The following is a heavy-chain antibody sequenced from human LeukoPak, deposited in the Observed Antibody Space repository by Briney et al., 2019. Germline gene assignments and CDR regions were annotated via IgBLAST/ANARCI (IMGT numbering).Heavy chain of an antibody. CDR2: IIPIFGTA. V-gene: IGHV1-69*13. Sequence: GASVKVSYKASGGTFSSYAISWVRQAPGQGLEWMGGIIPIFGTANYAQKFQGRVTITADESTSTAYMELSSLRSEDTAVYYCARDTANTAMVNYYYYGMDVWGQGTTVTVSS. CDR3: ARDTANTAMVNYYYYGMDV. CDR1: GGTFSSYA. J-gene: IGHJ6*02. D-gene: IGHD5-18*01.